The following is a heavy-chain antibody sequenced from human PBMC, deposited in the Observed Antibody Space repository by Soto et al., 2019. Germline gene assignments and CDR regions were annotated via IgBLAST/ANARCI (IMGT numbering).Heavy chain of an antibody. CDR2: INSDGSST. D-gene: IGHD3-16*01. CDR3: GRGIYGAVVPSCYYIAV. J-gene: IGHJ6*03. V-gene: IGHV3-74*01. Sequence: EVQLVESGGGLVQPGGSLRLSCAASGFTFSSYWMHWVRQSPGKGLVWVSRINSDGSSTSYADSVKGRFTISRDNANKTLDLPMTSLRAAGTAGVYFGRGIYGAVVPSCYYIAVWGTGTTVTVSS. CDR1: GFTFSSYW.